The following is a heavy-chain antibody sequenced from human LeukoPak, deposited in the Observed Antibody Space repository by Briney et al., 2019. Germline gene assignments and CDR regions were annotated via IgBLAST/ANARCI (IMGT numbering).Heavy chain of an antibody. D-gene: IGHD5-24*01. CDR1: GFGIGASF. V-gene: IGHV3-30*18. J-gene: IGHJ4*02. Sequence: GGSLRLSCTASGFGIGASFIYWVRQAPGKGLEWVALISYDGSNKYYADSVKGRFTISRDNSKNTLYLQMNSLRAEDTAVYYCAKDLCLEDGCDYFDYWGQGTLVTVSS. CDR3: AKDLCLEDGCDYFDY. CDR2: ISYDGSNK.